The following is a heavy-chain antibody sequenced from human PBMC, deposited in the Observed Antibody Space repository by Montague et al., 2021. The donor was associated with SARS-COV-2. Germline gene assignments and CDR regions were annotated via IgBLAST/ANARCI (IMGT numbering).Heavy chain of an antibody. CDR1: GGSISSSTYY. V-gene: IGHV4-39*02. Sequence: SETLSLTCNVSGGSISSSTYYWGWIRQPPGKGLEWIGNLYNGGTTYYSLSLKSRVTISADTSKTHFSLNMASVTAADTAVYYCARTSKLRESSSGNYYYHAMDVWGQGTTVTVSS. J-gene: IGHJ6*02. D-gene: IGHD3-16*01. CDR2: LYNGGTT. CDR3: ARTSKLRESSSGNYYYHAMDV.